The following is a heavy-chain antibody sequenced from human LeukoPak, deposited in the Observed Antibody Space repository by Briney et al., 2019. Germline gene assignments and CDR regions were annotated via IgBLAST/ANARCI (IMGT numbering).Heavy chain of an antibody. Sequence: SVKVSCKTSGGTFNNSAISWVRQAPGQGLEWLVGIMPLFGTAGYAQKFQGRVTITKDESTRTVYLELTSLTSDDTAVYYCARDVHGDYGSGWFDPWGQGTLVSVSS. CDR3: ARDVHGDYGSGWFDP. D-gene: IGHD4-17*01. J-gene: IGHJ5*02. CDR2: IMPLFGTA. V-gene: IGHV1-69*05. CDR1: GGTFNNSA.